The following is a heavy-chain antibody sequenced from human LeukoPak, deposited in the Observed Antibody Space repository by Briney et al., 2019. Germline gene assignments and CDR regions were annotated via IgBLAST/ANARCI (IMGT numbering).Heavy chain of an antibody. D-gene: IGHD3-9*01. Sequence: GGSLRLSCVASGFTFSNYAMSWVRQAPGKGLEWVSAISGSGGDTFYTDSVKGRFTISRDNSKNTLYLQMNSLRAEDTAVYYCAKNVLRYFDWLYWGQGTLVTVS. CDR2: ISGSGGDT. V-gene: IGHV3-23*01. J-gene: IGHJ4*02. CDR3: AKNVLRYFDWLY. CDR1: GFTFSNYA.